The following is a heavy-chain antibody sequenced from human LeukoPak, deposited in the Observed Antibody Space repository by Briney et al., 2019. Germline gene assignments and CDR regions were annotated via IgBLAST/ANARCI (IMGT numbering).Heavy chain of an antibody. D-gene: IGHD4-17*01. CDR1: GGSISSGDYY. CDR2: IYYSGST. J-gene: IGHJ4*02. CDR3: ARDLGYGDYALDY. Sequence: SQTLSLTCTVSGGSISSGDYYWSWSRQPPGKGLEWIGYIYYSGSTYYNPSLKSRVTISVDTSKNQFSLKLSSVTAADTAVYYCARDLGYGDYALDYWGQGTLVTVSS. V-gene: IGHV4-30-4*01.